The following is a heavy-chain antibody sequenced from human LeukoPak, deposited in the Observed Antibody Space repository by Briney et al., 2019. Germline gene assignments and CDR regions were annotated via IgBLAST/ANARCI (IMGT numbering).Heavy chain of an antibody. Sequence: SETLSLTCGVYGGSFSGYYWNWIRQPPGMGLEWIGEINHRGGTGYNPSLKSRVTMSVDTSKNVFSLKLTSVTAADTAVYYCARAYYYDSSAAIDYWGQGILVTVSS. CDR2: INHRGGT. D-gene: IGHD3-22*01. CDR1: GGSFSGYY. V-gene: IGHV4-34*01. CDR3: ARAYYYDSSAAIDY. J-gene: IGHJ4*02.